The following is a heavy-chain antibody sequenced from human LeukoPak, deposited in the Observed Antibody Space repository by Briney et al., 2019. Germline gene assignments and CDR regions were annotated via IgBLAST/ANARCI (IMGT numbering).Heavy chain of an antibody. CDR1: GYTFTGYY. CDR3: ARVEATTTYYYYYMDV. Sequence: ASVKVSCKASGYTFTGYYMHWVRQAPGQGLEWMGWINPNSGGTNYAQKFQGRVTMTRDTSISTAYMELSRLRSDDTAVYYCARVEATTTYYYYYMDVWGKGTTVTISS. D-gene: IGHD4-17*01. V-gene: IGHV1-2*02. CDR2: INPNSGGT. J-gene: IGHJ6*03.